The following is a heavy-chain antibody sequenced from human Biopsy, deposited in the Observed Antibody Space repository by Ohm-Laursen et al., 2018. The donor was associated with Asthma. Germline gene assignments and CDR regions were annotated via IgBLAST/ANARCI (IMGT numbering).Heavy chain of an antibody. CDR1: GFAVSRDY. V-gene: IGHV3-53*01. CDR2: IYSGGTS. Sequence: SLRLSCSASGFAVSRDYMFWVRQAPGKGLEWVSVIYSGGTSHTADSVRGRFTISRDYSKNTLYLQMHSLRAEDTAVYYCAKDDRLYYGSDSKYMQPVPLGDWGQGTLVIVSA. CDR3: AKDDRLYYGSDSKYMQPVPLGD. J-gene: IGHJ4*02. D-gene: IGHD3-10*01.